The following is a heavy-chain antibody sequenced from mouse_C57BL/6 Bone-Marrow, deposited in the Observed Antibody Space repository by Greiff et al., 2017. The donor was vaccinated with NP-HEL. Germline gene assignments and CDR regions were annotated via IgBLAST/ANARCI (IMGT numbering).Heavy chain of an antibody. CDR3: ARRGDYYGSSQYAMDY. D-gene: IGHD1-1*01. V-gene: IGHV1-63*01. J-gene: IGHJ4*01. Sequence: QVQLQQSGAELVRPGTSVKMSCKASGYTFTNYWIGWAKQRPGHGLEWIGDIYPGGGYTNYNEKFKGKATLTADKSSSTAYMQFSSLTSDDSAIYYCARRGDYYGSSQYAMDYWGQGTSVTVSS. CDR2: IYPGGGYT. CDR1: GYTFTNYW.